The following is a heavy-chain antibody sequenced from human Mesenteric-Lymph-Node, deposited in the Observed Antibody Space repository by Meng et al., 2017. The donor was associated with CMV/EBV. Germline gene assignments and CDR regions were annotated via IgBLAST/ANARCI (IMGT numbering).Heavy chain of an antibody. CDR2: ISGYNGDT. D-gene: IGHD2-2*01. J-gene: IGHJ6*02. V-gene: IGHV1-18*01. CDR3: ARDPVRAKYQYGMDV. CDR1: GYTFTSYA. Sequence: ASVKVSCKASGYTFTSYAMNWVRQAPGQGLEWVGWISGYNGDTDYGKKLQGRVTVTTDTSTSTAYMELRSLRSDDTAVYYCARDPVRAKYQYGMDVWGRGTTVTVSS.